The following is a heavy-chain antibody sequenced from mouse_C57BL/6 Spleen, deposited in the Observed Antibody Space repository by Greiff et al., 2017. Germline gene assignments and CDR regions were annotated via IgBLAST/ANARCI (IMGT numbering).Heavy chain of an antibody. J-gene: IGHJ3*01. CDR1: GFTFSSYA. CDR2: ISDGGSYT. V-gene: IGHV5-4*01. Sequence: EVKLMESGGGLVKPGGSLKLSCAASGFTFSSYAMSWVRQTPEKRLEWVATISDGGSYTYYPDNVKGRFTISRDNAKNNLYLQMSHLKSEDTAMYYCARDYDYRAWFAYWGQGTLVTVSA. CDR3: ARDYDYRAWFAY. D-gene: IGHD2-4*01.